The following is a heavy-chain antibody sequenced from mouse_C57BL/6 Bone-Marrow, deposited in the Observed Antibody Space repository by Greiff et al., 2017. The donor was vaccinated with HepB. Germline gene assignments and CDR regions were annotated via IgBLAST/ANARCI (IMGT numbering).Heavy chain of an antibody. V-gene: IGHV1-82*01. Sequence: VQLQQSGPELVKPGASVKISCKASGYAFSSSWMNWVKQRPGKGLEWIGRIYPGDGDTNYNGKFKGKATLTADKSSSTAYMQLSSLTSEDSAVYFCARITTVVATDYYAMDYWGQGTSVTVSS. CDR2: IYPGDGDT. CDR1: GYAFSSSW. D-gene: IGHD1-1*01. CDR3: ARITTVVATDYYAMDY. J-gene: IGHJ4*01.